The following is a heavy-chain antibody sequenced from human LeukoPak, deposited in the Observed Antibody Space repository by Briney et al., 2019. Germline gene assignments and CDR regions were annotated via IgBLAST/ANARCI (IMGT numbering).Heavy chain of an antibody. J-gene: IGHJ4*02. CDR3: AASPDYYDSSGYSYYFDY. CDR2: IVVGSGNT. CDR1: GFTFTSSA. V-gene: IGHV1-58*01. Sequence: SVKVSCKASGFTFTSSAVQCVRQARGQRLECIGCIVVGSGNTNYAQKFQERVTITRDMSTSTAYMELSSLSSEGTAVYYCAASPDYYDSSGYSYYFDYWGQGALVTVSS. D-gene: IGHD3-22*01.